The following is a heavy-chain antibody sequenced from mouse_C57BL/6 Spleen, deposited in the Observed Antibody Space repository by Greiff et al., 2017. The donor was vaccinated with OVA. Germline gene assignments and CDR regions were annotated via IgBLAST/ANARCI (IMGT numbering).Heavy chain of an antibody. V-gene: IGHV1-61*01. J-gene: IGHJ2*01. CDR3: ARSDDYDGY. D-gene: IGHD2-4*01. CDR1: GYTFTSYW. Sequence: QVQLQQPGAELVRPGSSVKLSCKASGYTFTSYWMDWVKQRPGQGLEWIGNIYPSDSETHYNQKFKDKATLTVDKSSSTAYMQLSSLTSEDSAVYYCARSDDYDGYWGQGTTLTVSS. CDR2: IYPSDSET.